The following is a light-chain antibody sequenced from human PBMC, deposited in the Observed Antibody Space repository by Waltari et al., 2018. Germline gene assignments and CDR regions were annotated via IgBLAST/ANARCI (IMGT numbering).Light chain of an antibody. V-gene: IGKV3-20*01. Sequence: SCRASQSVGRSLTWYQQEPGQAPRLLIYDASRRAPGIPDRFSGSGSGTDFSLTISRLEPEDFAVYYCQNYVRLPATFGQGTKVEIK. CDR3: QNYVRLPAT. CDR1: QSVGRS. CDR2: DAS. J-gene: IGKJ1*01.